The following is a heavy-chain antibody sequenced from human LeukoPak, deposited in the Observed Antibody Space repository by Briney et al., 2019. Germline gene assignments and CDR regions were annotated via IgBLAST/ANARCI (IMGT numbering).Heavy chain of an antibody. CDR3: TRVGYIDEGIDY. J-gene: IGHJ4*02. CDR1: GFPFSSYW. Sequence: GGSLRLSCVASGFPFSSYWMTWVRQAPGKGLEWVANIKQDGSKKSYVDSVKGRFTISRDNAKNSLYLQMNSLRAEDTAIYYCTRVGYIDEGIDYWGQGTLVTVSS. CDR2: IKQDGSKK. V-gene: IGHV3-7*04. D-gene: IGHD5-24*01.